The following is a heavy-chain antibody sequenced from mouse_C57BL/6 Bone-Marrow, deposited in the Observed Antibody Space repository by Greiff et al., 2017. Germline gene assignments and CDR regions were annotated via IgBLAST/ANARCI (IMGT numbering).Heavy chain of an antibody. Sequence: QVQLQQSGPELVKPGASVKISCKASGYAFSSSWMNWVKQRPGKGLEWIGRIYPGDGDTNYNGKFKGKATLTADKSSSTAYMQLSSLTSEDSAVYFCARLAWLHAMDYWGQGTSVTVSS. CDR1: GYAFSSSW. J-gene: IGHJ4*01. CDR3: ARLAWLHAMDY. V-gene: IGHV1-82*01. CDR2: IYPGDGDT. D-gene: IGHD2-2*01.